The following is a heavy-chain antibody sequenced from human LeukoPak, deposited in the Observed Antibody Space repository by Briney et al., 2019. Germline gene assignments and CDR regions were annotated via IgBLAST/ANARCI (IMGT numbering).Heavy chain of an antibody. CDR1: GGSISSGGYY. D-gene: IGHD5-18*01. V-gene: IGHV4-31*03. J-gene: IGHJ5*02. CDR3: ARDRLGYSYGPGGWFGP. Sequence: PSETPSLTCTVSGGSISSGGYYWSWIRQHPGKGLEWIGYIYYSGSTYYNPSLKSRVTISVDTSKNQFSLKLSSVTAADTAVYYCARDRLGYSYGPGGWFGPWGQGTLVTVSS. CDR2: IYYSGST.